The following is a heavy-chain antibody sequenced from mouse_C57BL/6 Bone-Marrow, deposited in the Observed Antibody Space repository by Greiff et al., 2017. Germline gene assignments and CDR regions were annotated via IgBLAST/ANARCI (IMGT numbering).Heavy chain of an antibody. J-gene: IGHJ1*03. V-gene: IGHV2-9-1*01. Sequence: QVQLKESGPGLVAPSQSLSITCTVSGFSLTSYAISWVRQPPGKGLEWLGVIWTGGGTNYNSALKSRLSISKDNSKSQVFLKMNSLQTDDTARYYCARNPLEYYGSSYVGYFDVWGTGTTVTVSS. CDR3: ARNPLEYYGSSYVGYFDV. D-gene: IGHD1-1*01. CDR2: IWTGGGT. CDR1: GFSLTSYA.